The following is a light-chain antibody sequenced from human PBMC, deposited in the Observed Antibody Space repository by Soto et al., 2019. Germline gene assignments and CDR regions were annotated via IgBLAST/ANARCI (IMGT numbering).Light chain of an antibody. J-gene: IGLJ2*01. CDR1: SSNIGSNT. CDR3: AAWDDSLNGVV. V-gene: IGLV1-44*01. Sequence: QSALTQPPSASGTPGQRVTISCFGRSSNIGSNTVNWYQQLPGTAPKLLIYSNNQRPSGVPDRFSGSKSGTSASLAISGLQSEDEADYYCAAWDDSLNGVVFGGGT. CDR2: SNN.